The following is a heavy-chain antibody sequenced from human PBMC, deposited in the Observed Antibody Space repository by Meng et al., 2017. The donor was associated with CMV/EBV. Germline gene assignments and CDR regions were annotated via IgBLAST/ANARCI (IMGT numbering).Heavy chain of an antibody. CDR1: GYTFTGYY. Sequence: QVQRVQSGAEVKMPGASVKVSCKASGYTFTGYYMHWVRQAPGQGLEWMGWINPSSGGTNYAQKFQGRVTMTRDTSISTAYMELSRLRSDDTAVYYCARLGSTDDYWGQGTLVTVSS. D-gene: IGHD2-15*01. CDR3: ARLGSTDDY. J-gene: IGHJ4*02. V-gene: IGHV1-2*02. CDR2: INPSSGGT.